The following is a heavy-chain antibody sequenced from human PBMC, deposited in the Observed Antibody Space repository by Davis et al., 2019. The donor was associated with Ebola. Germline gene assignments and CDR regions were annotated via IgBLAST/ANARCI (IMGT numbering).Heavy chain of an antibody. CDR3: ARVSGWWSIVDY. CDR2: FYYSGST. CDR1: GGSISSSSYY. D-gene: IGHD2-8*02. J-gene: IGHJ4*02. V-gene: IGHV4-39*07. Sequence: MPGGSLRLSCTVSGGSISSSSYYWGWIRQPPGKGLEWIGSFYYSGSTYYNPSLKSRVTISVDTSKNQFSLKLSSVTAADTAVYYCARVSGWWSIVDYWGQGTLVTVSS.